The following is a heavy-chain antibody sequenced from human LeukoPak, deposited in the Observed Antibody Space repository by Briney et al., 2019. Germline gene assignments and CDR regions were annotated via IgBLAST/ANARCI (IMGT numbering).Heavy chain of an antibody. CDR2: ISSDGSSI. Sequence: GGSLRLSCATSGFTFSVYWMYWVRQAPGKGLVWVSRISSDGSSITYADSVKGRFTMSRDNAKNTLYLQMSSLRAEDTAVYYCARDRGAPDSFDLWGLGTMVTVSS. CDR1: GFTFSVYW. V-gene: IGHV3-74*01. CDR3: ARDRGAPDSFDL. J-gene: IGHJ3*01. D-gene: IGHD3-10*01.